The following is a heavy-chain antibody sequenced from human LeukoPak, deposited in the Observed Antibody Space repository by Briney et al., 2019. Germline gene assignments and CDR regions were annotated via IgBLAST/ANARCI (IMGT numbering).Heavy chain of an antibody. CDR2: INSDGSST. CDR1: GFTFSSYW. D-gene: IGHD6-19*01. CDR3: ARANNQWLPPDY. Sequence: GGSLRLSCAASGFTFSSYWMHWVRQAPGKGLVWVSRINSDGSSTSYADSVKGRFTISRDNAKNTLYLQMNSLRAEDTAVYYCARANNQWLPPDYWGQGTLVTVSS. V-gene: IGHV3-74*01. J-gene: IGHJ4*02.